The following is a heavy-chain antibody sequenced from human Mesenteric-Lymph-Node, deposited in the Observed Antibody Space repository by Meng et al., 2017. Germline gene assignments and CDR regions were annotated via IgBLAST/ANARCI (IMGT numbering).Heavy chain of an antibody. V-gene: IGHV1-8*01. CDR2: MNPNSGNT. D-gene: IGHD2-21*01. CDR1: GYTCTNKD. J-gene: IGHJ5*02. Sequence: ASVKVSCKASGYTCTNKDINWVRQATGQGLEGMGWMNPNSGNTDYAQKFLGRVTITSNTYISTAYMEQSSLISEDTDVYYCARDPPDRLFTVHCFDPWGQGTLVTVAS. CDR3: ARDPPDRLFTVHCFDP.